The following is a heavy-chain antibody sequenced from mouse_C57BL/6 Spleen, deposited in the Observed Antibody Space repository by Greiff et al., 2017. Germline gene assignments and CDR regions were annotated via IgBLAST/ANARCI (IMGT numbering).Heavy chain of an antibody. CDR1: GYAFSSSW. CDR2: IYPGDGDT. J-gene: IGHJ4*01. V-gene: IGHV1-82*01. Sequence: QVQLQQSGPELVKPGASVKISCKASGYAFSSSWMNWVKQRPGKGLEWIGRIYPGDGDTNYNGKFKGKATLTAGKSSSTAYMQLSSLTSEDSAVYFCARLPDYYAMDYWGQGTSVTVSS. CDR3: ARLPDYYAMDY.